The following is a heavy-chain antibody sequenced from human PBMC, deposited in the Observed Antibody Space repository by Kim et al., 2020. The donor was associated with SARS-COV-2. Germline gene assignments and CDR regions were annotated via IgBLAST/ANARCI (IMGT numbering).Heavy chain of an antibody. D-gene: IGHD5-18*01. CDR1: GGSISSYY. CDR2: IYYSGST. V-gene: IGHV4-59*08. J-gene: IGHJ6*02. Sequence: SDTLSLTCTVSGGSISSYYWSWIRQPPGKGLEWIGYIYYSGSTNYNTSLKSRVTISVDTSTNQFSLKLSSGTAADTAVYYCARQMELWSPYGMDGWGQGT. CDR3: ARQMELWSPYGMDG.